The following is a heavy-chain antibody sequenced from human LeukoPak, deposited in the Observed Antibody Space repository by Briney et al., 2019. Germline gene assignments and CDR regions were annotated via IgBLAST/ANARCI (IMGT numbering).Heavy chain of an antibody. V-gene: IGHV4-39*07. D-gene: IGHD2-15*01. CDR3: ARGGLVLVPSNRWFDP. CDR2: IYYSGST. Sequence: SETLSLTCTVSGGSISSSSYYWGWIRQPPGKGLEWIGSIYYSGSTYYNPSLKSRVTISVDTSKNQFSLKLSSVTAADTAVYYCARGGLVLVPSNRWFDPWGQGTLVTVSS. J-gene: IGHJ5*02. CDR1: GGSISSSSYY.